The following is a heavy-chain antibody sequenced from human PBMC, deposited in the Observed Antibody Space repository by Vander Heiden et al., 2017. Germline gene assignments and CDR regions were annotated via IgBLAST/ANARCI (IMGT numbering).Heavy chain of an antibody. V-gene: IGHV3-23*01. CDR1: GFTFSSYA. J-gene: IGHJ6*02. CDR2: ISGTGDST. Sequence: EVQLLESGGGLVQPGGSLRLSCAASGFTFSSYAMSWGRQATGKGVEWVSAISGTGDSTYYADSVKGRFTISRDNSKNTLYLQMNSLRAEDTAVYYCAKAAILGGYYYYGMDVWGQGTTVTVSS. CDR3: AKAAILGGYYYYGMDV.